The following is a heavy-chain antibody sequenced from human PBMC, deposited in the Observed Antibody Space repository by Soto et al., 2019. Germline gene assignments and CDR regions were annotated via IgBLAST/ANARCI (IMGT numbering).Heavy chain of an antibody. CDR2: IYYSGST. D-gene: IGHD3-3*01. CDR1: GGSISSGGYY. CDR3: ARGAGVLRFLEGHIGGWFDP. Sequence: QVQLQESGPGLVKPSQTLSLTCTVSGGSISSGGYYWSWIRQHPGKGLEWIGYIYYSGSTYYNPSLKSRVTISVDTSKNQFSLKLSSVTAADTAVYYCARGAGVLRFLEGHIGGWFDPWGQGTLVTVSS. J-gene: IGHJ5*02. V-gene: IGHV4-31*03.